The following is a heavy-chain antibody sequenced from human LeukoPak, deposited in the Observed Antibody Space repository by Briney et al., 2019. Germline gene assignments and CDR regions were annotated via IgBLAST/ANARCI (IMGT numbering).Heavy chain of an antibody. CDR2: IWYDGSNK. V-gene: IGHV3-33*01. J-gene: IGHJ4*02. Sequence: GGSLRLSCAASGFTFSSYGMLWVRQAPGKGLEWVAVIWYDGSNKYYADSVKGRFTISRDNSKNTLYLQMNSLRAEDTAVYYCARGGLQPNDLDYWGQGTLVTVSS. CDR3: ARGGLQPNDLDY. D-gene: IGHD1-1*01. CDR1: GFTFSSYG.